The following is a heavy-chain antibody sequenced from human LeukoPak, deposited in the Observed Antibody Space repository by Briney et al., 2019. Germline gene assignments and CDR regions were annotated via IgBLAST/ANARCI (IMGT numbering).Heavy chain of an antibody. Sequence: GGSLRLSCAASGFTFDDYAMHWVRQAPGKGLEWVSGISWNSGSIGYADSVKGRFTISRDNAKNSLYLQMNSPRAEDTALYYCAKDKGYSYDQEIDYWGQGTLVTVSS. J-gene: IGHJ4*02. D-gene: IGHD5-18*01. CDR1: GFTFDDYA. CDR2: ISWNSGSI. CDR3: AKDKGYSYDQEIDY. V-gene: IGHV3-9*01.